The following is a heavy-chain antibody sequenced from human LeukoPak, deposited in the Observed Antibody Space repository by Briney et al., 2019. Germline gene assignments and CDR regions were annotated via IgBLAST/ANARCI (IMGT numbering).Heavy chain of an antibody. CDR3: AKDLSVNWNGNAFDI. V-gene: IGHV3-30*02. CDR2: IRYDGSNK. Sequence: TGGSLRPSCAASGFTFSGYGMHWVRQAPGKGLEWVAFIRYDGSNKHYADSVKGRFTISRGNAKNSLYLQMNSLRAEDMALYYCAKDLSVNWNGNAFDIWGQGTMVTVSS. J-gene: IGHJ3*02. D-gene: IGHD1-20*01. CDR1: GFTFSGYG.